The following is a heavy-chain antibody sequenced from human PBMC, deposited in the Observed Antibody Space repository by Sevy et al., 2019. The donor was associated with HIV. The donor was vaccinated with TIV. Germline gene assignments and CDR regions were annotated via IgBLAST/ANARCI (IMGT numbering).Heavy chain of an antibody. CDR3: ATDFFMGITMVRGSFDY. CDR2: FDPEDGET. V-gene: IGHV1-24*01. J-gene: IGHJ4*02. Sequence: ASVKVSCKVSGYTLTELSMHWVRQAPGKGLEWMGGFDPEDGETIYAQKFQGRVTMTEDTSTDTAYMELSSLRSEDMAVYYCATDFFMGITMVRGSFDYWGQGTLVTVSS. CDR1: GYTLTELS. D-gene: IGHD3-10*01.